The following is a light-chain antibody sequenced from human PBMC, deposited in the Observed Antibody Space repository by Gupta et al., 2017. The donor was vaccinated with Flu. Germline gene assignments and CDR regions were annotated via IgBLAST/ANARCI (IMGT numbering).Light chain of an antibody. CDR2: GAS. CDR1: QSVSSY. Sequence: DIQMTQSPSSLSASVGDRVTITCRASQSVSSYLNWYQQKPGKAPKFLIYGASSLQSGVPSRFSGSGSGTDFTLTISRLDPEDFATYFCQQSDTPPYTFGQGTKLEMK. CDR3: QQSDTPPYT. J-gene: IGKJ2*01. V-gene: IGKV1-39*01.